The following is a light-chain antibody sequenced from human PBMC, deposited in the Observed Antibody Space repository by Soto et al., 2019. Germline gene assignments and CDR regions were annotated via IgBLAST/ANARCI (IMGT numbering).Light chain of an antibody. CDR1: SSDVGSYNL. J-gene: IGLJ2*01. V-gene: IGLV2-23*01. Sequence: QSALTQPASVSGSPGQSITISCTGTSSDVGSYNLVSWYQQHPGKAPKLMIYEGSKRPSGVSNRFSGSKSGKTASLTISGIQAEDEADYYCCSYAGSVVFGGGTKLTVL. CDR2: EGS. CDR3: CSYAGSVV.